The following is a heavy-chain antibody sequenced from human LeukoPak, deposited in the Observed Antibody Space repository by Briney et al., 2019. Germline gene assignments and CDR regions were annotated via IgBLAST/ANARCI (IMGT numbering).Heavy chain of an antibody. CDR2: IGAYNGNT. D-gene: IGHD2-2*01. CDR1: GYTFTSYG. J-gene: IGHJ4*02. V-gene: IGHV1-18*01. Sequence: ASVKVSCKASGYTFTSYGISWVRQAPGQGLEWMGWIGAYNGNTNYAQKLQGRVTMTTDTSTSTAYMELRSLRSDDTAVYYCARDWGGIVVVPAAILVARPFDYWGQGTLVTVSS. CDR3: ARDWGGIVVVPAAILVARPFDY.